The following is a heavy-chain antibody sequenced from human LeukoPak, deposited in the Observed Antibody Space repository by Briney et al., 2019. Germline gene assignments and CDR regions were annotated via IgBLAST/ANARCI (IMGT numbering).Heavy chain of an antibody. D-gene: IGHD3-3*01. CDR1: GGSISSGGYS. V-gene: IGHV4-30-2*01. CDR3: ARAARDFWSGYYYYYGMDV. J-gene: IGHJ6*02. Sequence: SETLSLTCAVSGGSISSGGYSWSWIRQPPGKGLEWIGDIYHSGSTYYNPSLKSRVTISVDRSKNQFSLKLSSVTAADTAVYYCARAARDFWSGYYYYYGMDVWGQGTTVTVSS. CDR2: IYHSGST.